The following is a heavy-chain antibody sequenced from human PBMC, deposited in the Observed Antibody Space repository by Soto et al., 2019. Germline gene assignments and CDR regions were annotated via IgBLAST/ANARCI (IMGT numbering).Heavy chain of an antibody. J-gene: IGHJ3*02. CDR2: IKQDGSEK. V-gene: IGHV3-7*01. D-gene: IGHD6-19*01. CDR1: GFTFSSYW. Sequence: GGSLRLSCAASGFTFSSYWMGWVRQAPGKGLEWVANIKQDGSEKYYVDSVKGRFTISRDNAKNSLYLQMNSLRAEDTAVYYCARTSSGWYFSAFDIWGQGTMVTVSS. CDR3: ARTSSGWYFSAFDI.